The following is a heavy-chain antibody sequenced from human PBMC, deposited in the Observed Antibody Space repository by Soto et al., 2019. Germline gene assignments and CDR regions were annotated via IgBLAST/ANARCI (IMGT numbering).Heavy chain of an antibody. V-gene: IGHV3-74*01. J-gene: IGHJ4*02. CDR3: ARLDTAMGYFDY. CDR1: GFTFSSYW. Sequence: GGSLRLSCAASGFTFSSYWMHWVRQAPGKGLVWVSRINSDGSSTSYADSVKGRFTISRDNAKNTLYLQMNSLRAEDTAVYYCARLDTAMGYFDYWGQGTLVTVSS. CDR2: INSDGSST. D-gene: IGHD5-18*01.